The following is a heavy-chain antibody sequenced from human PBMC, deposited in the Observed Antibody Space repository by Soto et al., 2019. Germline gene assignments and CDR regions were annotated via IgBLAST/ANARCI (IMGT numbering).Heavy chain of an antibody. CDR2: MNPNSGNT. D-gene: IGHD3-22*01. CDR1: GYTFTSYD. CDR3: ARVGYYYDSSGYYLSFDY. V-gene: IGHV1-8*01. Sequence: QVQLVQSGAEVKKPGASVKVSCKASGYTFTSYDINWVRQATGQGLEWMGWMNPNSGNTGYAQKFQGRVTMTRNTXIXKXXMELSSLRSEDTAVYYCARVGYYYDSSGYYLSFDYWGQGTLVTVSS. J-gene: IGHJ4*02.